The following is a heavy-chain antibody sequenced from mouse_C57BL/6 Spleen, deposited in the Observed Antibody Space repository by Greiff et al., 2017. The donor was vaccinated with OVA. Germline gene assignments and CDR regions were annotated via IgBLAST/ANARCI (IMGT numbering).Heavy chain of an antibody. J-gene: IGHJ1*03. V-gene: IGHV1-55*01. CDR2: IYPGSGST. CDR1: GYTFTSYW. Sequence: QVQLQQPGAELVKPGASVKMSCKASGYTFTSYWITWVKQRPGQGLEWIGDIYPGSGSTNYNEKFKSKATLTVDTSSSTAYMQLSSLTSEDSAVYYCARHRYGSSYGWYFDVWGTGTTVTVSS. D-gene: IGHD1-1*01. CDR3: ARHRYGSSYGWYFDV.